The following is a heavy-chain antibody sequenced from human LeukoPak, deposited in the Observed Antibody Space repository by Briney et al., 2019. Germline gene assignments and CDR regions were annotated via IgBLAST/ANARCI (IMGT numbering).Heavy chain of an antibody. J-gene: IGHJ4*02. V-gene: IGHV4-59*01. D-gene: IGHD3-3*01. Sequence: PSETLSLTCTVSGGSISSYYWSWIRQPPGKGLEWIGYIYYSGSTNYNPSLKSRVTISVDTSKNQFSLKLSSVTAADTAVYYCARDLWSGYHSSGYWGQGTLVTVSS. CDR1: GGSISSYY. CDR3: ARDLWSGYHSSGY. CDR2: IYYSGST.